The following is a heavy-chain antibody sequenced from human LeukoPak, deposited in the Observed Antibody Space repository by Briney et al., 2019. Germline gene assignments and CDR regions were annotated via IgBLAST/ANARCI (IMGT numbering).Heavy chain of an antibody. D-gene: IGHD3-16*01. J-gene: IGHJ4*02. CDR1: GITFSSYS. Sequence: PGGSLRLSCGASGITFSSYSMNWVRQAPGKGLEWVSYISSSGSTKYYADSVKGRFTISRDNARNSLYLQMNSLRAEDTAVYFCARGGLLIMGCWGQGTLVTVSS. CDR2: ISSSGSTK. V-gene: IGHV3-48*01. CDR3: ARGGLLIMGC.